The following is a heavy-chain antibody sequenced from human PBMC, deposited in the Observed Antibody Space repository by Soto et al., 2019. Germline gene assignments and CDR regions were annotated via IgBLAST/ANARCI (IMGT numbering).Heavy chain of an antibody. CDR3: ARDGDSGTAGFDY. CDR1: GYTFTSYG. Sequence: GASVKVSCKASGYTFTSYGISWVRQAPGQGLEWMGWISAYNGNTNYAQKLQGRVTITADESTSTAYMELSSLRSEDTAVYYCARDGDSGTAGFDYWGQGTLVTVSS. V-gene: IGHV1-18*04. J-gene: IGHJ4*02. CDR2: ISAYNGNT. D-gene: IGHD5-12*01.